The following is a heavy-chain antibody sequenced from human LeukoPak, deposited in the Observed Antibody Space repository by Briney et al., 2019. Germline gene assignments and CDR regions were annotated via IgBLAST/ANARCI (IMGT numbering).Heavy chain of an antibody. CDR1: GFTFSSYA. CDR2: ISGSGGST. D-gene: IGHD4-11*01. J-gene: IGHJ6*02. CDR3: AKGGATTVDYYYYGMDV. V-gene: IGHV3-23*01. Sequence: PGGSLRLSCAASGFTFSSYAMSWVRQAPGKGLEWVSAISGSGGSTYYADSVKGRFTISRDNSKNTLYLQMNSLRAEDTAVYYCAKGGATTVDYYYYGMDVWGQGTTVTVSS.